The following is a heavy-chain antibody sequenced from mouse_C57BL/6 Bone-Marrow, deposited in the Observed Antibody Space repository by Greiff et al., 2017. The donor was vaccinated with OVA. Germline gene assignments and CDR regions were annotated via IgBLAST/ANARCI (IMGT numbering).Heavy chain of an antibody. J-gene: IGHJ1*03. V-gene: IGHV2-2*01. D-gene: IGHD1-1*01. CDR3: AREPVYGISPSYWYFDV. CDR2: IWSGGST. Sequence: QVQLQQSGPGLVQPSQSLSITCTVSGFSLTSYGVHWVRQSPGKGLEWLGVIWSGGSTDYNAAFISRLSISKDNSKSQVFFKMNSLQADDTAIYYCAREPVYGISPSYWYFDVWGTGTTVTVSS. CDR1: GFSLTSYG.